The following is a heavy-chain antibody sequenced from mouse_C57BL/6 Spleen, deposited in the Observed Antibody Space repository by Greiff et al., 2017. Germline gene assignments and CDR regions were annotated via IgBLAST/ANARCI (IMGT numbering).Heavy chain of an antibody. Sequence: EVHLVESGGDLVKPGGSLKLSCAASGFTFSSYGMSWVRQTPDKRLEWVATISSGVSYTYYPDSVKGRFTISRDNAKNTLYLQMSSLKSEDTAMYDCARPLYDYDRFAYWGQGTLVTVSA. J-gene: IGHJ3*01. D-gene: IGHD2-4*01. CDR2: ISSGVSYT. CDR3: ARPLYDYDRFAY. V-gene: IGHV5-6*01. CDR1: GFTFSSYG.